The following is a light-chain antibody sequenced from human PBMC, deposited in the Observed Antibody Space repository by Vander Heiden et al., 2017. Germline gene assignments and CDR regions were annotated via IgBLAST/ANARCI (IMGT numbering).Light chain of an antibody. J-gene: IGLJ2*01. Sequence: QSALPQPAAVSGSPGQSITISCTGTSNDVGGYNLVSWYQHHPDKAPRLIIYEGDKRPSGVSHRFSGSKSGNTASLTISGLQAEDEADYHCCSYAGSSIHVVFGGGTKLTVL. CDR3: CSYAGSSIHVV. CDR2: EGD. CDR1: SNDVGGYNL. V-gene: IGLV2-23*01.